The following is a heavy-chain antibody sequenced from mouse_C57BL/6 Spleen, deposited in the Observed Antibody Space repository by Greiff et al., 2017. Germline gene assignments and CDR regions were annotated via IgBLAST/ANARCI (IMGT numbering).Heavy chain of an antibody. D-gene: IGHD2-3*01. V-gene: IGHV1-62-2*01. CDR3: ARRESDGYYLYAMDY. J-gene: IGHJ4*01. CDR1: GYAFTEYT. Sequence: QVQLQQSGAELVKPGASVKLSCKASGYAFTEYTIHWVKQRSGQGLEWIGWFYPGSGSIKYNEKFKDKATLTADKSSSTVYMELSRLTSADSAVYFCARRESDGYYLYAMDYWGQGTSVTVSS. CDR2: FYPGSGSI.